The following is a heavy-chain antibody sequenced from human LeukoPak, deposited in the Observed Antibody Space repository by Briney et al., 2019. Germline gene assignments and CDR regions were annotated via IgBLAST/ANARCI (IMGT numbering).Heavy chain of an antibody. J-gene: IGHJ4*02. V-gene: IGHV3-9*01. Sequence: GRPLRLSCAVSGFTLGDYCMHWVRQVPGKGLEWVSGISWNGAMIGYADSVKGRFTISRDSANNSVYLQMNSLRAEDTALYYCVRDASASFRHFDYWGQGTQVTVSS. CDR3: VRDASASFRHFDY. CDR1: GFTLGDYC. CDR2: ISWNGAMI. D-gene: IGHD2-2*01.